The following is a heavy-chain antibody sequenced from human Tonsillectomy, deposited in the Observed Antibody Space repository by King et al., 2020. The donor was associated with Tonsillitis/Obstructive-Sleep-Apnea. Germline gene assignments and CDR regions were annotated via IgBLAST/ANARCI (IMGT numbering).Heavy chain of an antibody. CDR3: ARGRLALGSPRDAFDI. D-gene: IGHD3-10*01. CDR1: GFTFSSFE. V-gene: IGHV3-48*03. CDR2: SDSSGRTI. J-gene: IGHJ3*02. Sequence: VQLVESGGGLVQPGGSLRLSCAASGFTFSSFEMNWVRQAPGKGPEWVSYSDSSGRTIYYADSVKGRFTISRDNAKNSLYLQMNSLRGEDTAVYYCARGRLALGSPRDAFDIWGQGTMVTVSS.